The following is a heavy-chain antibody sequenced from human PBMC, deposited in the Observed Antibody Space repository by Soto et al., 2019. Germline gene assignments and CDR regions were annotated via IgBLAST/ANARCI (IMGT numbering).Heavy chain of an antibody. CDR1: GYILNSYG. D-gene: IGHD6-19*01. J-gene: IGHJ4*02. CDR3: AGGWLGSQIDY. Sequence: QVRLVQSGAEVKKPGASVKVSCKASGYILNSYGISWVRQAPGQGLDWMGWISAYNGNTNYVQKLQGRVTMTTDTSTSTAYMELRSLRSDDTAVHYCAGGWLGSQIDYWGQGTLVTVSS. V-gene: IGHV1-18*01. CDR2: ISAYNGNT.